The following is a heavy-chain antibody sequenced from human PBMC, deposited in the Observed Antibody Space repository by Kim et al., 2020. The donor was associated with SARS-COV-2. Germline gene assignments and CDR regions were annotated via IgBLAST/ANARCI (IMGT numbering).Heavy chain of an antibody. CDR1: GLTVSSNH. Sequence: GGSLRLSCAASGLTVSSNHMTWIRQAPGKGLEWVSVIFRGGSTYYAASVQGRFTISRDYSKNTLSLQMNSLRAEDTAIYYCARDPVGDGYSFFYYWGQGTLVTVSS. V-gene: IGHV3-53*01. CDR2: IFRGGST. D-gene: IGHD4-4*01. J-gene: IGHJ4*02. CDR3: ARDPVGDGYSFFYY.